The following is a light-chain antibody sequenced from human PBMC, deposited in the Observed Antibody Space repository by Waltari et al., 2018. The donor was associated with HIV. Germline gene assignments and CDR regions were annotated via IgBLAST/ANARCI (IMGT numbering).Light chain of an antibody. J-gene: IGKJ4*01. V-gene: IGKV3-15*01. CDR3: QQYNNWPPLT. CDR1: QSVSNN. Sequence: EIVMTQSPASLSVSTGESATLSCRASQSVSNNLAWYQQKPGQAPTLLIYGASFRATDTPARFSGSGFGTEFTLTISSLQSGDFAIYYCQQYNNWPPLTFGGGTKVQIK. CDR2: GAS.